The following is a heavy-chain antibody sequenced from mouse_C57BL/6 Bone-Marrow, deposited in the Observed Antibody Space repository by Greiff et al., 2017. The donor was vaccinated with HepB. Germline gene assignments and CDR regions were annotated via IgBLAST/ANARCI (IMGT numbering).Heavy chain of an antibody. V-gene: IGHV1-22*01. J-gene: IGHJ4*01. D-gene: IGHD1-1*01. CDR1: GYTFTDYN. CDR3: ANGKDYGSSYDYAMDY. Sequence: VQLQQSGPELVKPGASVKMSCKASGYTFTDYNMHWVKQSHGKSLEWIGYINPNNGGTSYNQKFKGKATLTVNKSSSTAYMELRSLTSEDSAVYYCANGKDYGSSYDYAMDYWGQGTSVTVSS. CDR2: INPNNGGT.